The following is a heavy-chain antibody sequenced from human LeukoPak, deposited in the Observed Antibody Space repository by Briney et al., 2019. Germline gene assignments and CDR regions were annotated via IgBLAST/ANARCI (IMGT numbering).Heavy chain of an antibody. CDR3: ARQEIEAADYYGMVV. D-gene: IGHD6-13*01. J-gene: IGHJ6*04. Sequence: ESLKISRKGFGYSFTSYWIGRVRQMPGKGVEWMGVIYPGDSDTRYSPSLQGQVTISAHKSISTAYLQWSSLKASHTAMYYCARQEIEAADYYGMVVCGEGTTVTVSS. CDR1: GYSFTSYW. V-gene: IGHV5-51*01. CDR2: IYPGDSDT.